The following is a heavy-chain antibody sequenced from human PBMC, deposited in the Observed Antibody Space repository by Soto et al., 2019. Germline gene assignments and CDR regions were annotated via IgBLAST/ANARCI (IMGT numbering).Heavy chain of an antibody. Sequence: DVQLLESGGGLVQPEGSLRLSCAASGFTFSSYVMGWVRQGPGKGLEWAAVVSIGGSTHYADSVRGRFTISRDNSKNTLSLQMNSLTAEDTAVYFCAKRRGAGGHFDYWGQGALVTVSS. D-gene: IGHD2-15*01. J-gene: IGHJ4*02. CDR2: VSIGGST. V-gene: IGHV3-23*01. CDR1: GFTFSSYV. CDR3: AKRRGAGGHFDY.